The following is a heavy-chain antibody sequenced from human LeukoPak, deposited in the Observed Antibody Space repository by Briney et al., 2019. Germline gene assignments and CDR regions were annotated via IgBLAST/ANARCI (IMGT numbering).Heavy chain of an antibody. CDR1: GGSISSSNYY. CDR3: ARHKISNYFDY. Sequence: SETLSLTCTVSGGSISSSNYYWGWIRQPPGKGLGWIGIIYYTGSTYYKPSLKSRVTISEDTSKNQFSLKLSSVTAADTAVYYCARHKISNYFDYWGQGTLVTVSS. CDR2: IYYTGST. J-gene: IGHJ4*02. V-gene: IGHV4-39*01.